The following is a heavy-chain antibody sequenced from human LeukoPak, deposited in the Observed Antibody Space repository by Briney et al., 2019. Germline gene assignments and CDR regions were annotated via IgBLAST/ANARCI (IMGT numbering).Heavy chain of an antibody. CDR3: ARVNYYDSSGYLRTTHNHFDY. CDR2: IYTSGST. D-gene: IGHD3-22*01. Sequence: SETLSLTCTVSGGSISSYYWSWIRQPAGKGLEWIGRIYTSGSTNYNPSLKSRVTMSVNTSKNQFSLKLSSVTAADTAVYYCARVNYYDSSGYLRTTHNHFDYWGQGTLVTVSS. V-gene: IGHV4-4*07. J-gene: IGHJ4*02. CDR1: GGSISSYY.